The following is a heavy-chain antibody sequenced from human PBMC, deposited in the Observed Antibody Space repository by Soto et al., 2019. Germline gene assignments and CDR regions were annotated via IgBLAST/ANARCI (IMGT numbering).Heavy chain of an antibody. CDR3: AKDTVPTYDYYSGMDV. J-gene: IGHJ6*02. CDR1: GFTFSSYA. Sequence: EVQLLESGGGLVQPGGSLRLSCAASGFTFSSYAMSWVRQAPGKGLEWVSAISGSGGSTYYADSVKGRFTISRDNSKNTLYLQMNSLRAEDTAVYYCAKDTVPTYDYYSGMDVWGQGTTVTVSS. D-gene: IGHD4-4*01. CDR2: ISGSGGST. V-gene: IGHV3-23*01.